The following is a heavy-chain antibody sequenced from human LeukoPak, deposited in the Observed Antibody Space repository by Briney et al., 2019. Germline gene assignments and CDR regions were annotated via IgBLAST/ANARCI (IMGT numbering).Heavy chain of an antibody. D-gene: IGHD6-13*01. CDR2: IYPGDSDT. V-gene: IGHV5-51*01. CDR3: ARPTRIAAAGPFDY. J-gene: IGHJ4*02. CDR1: GYSFTSYW. Sequence: GESLKISCKGSGYSFTSYWIGWVRQVPGKGLEWMGIIYPGDSDTRYNPPFQGQVTISADKSISTAYLQRSSLKASDTAMYYCARPTRIAAAGPFDYWGQGSLVTVSS.